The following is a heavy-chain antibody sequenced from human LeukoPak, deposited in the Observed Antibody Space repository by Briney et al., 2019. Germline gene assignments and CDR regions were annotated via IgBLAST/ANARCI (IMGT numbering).Heavy chain of an antibody. J-gene: IGHJ5*02. CDR1: GGSFSVYY. CDR3: ATSVTNCSGGSCHNWFDP. D-gene: IGHD2-15*01. V-gene: IGHV4-34*01. CDR2: INHSGST. Sequence: SETLSLTCAVYGGSFSVYYWSWIRQPPGKGLEWIGEINHSGSTNYNPSLKSRVTISVDTSKNQFSLKLSSVTAADTAVYYCATSVTNCSGGSCHNWFDPWGQGTLVTVSS.